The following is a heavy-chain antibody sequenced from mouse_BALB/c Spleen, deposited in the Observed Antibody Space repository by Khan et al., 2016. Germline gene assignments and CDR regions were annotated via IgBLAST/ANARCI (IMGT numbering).Heavy chain of an antibody. J-gene: IGHJ4*01. D-gene: IGHD3-3*01. CDR3: ARGGLNYYAMDY. CDR1: GYSFTAYY. CDR2: IDPFNGDT. Sequence: VQLQQSGPELMKPGASVRISCKASGYSFTAYYIHWVKQSHGKSLEWIGYIDPFNGDTSYHLKFRGKAPLTVDKSSTTAYMHLSSLASEDSAVYYCARGGLNYYAMDYWGLGTSVTVSS. V-gene: IGHV1S135*01.